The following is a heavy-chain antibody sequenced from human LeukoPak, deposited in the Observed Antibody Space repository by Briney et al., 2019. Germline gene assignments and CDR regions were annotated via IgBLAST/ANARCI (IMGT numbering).Heavy chain of an antibody. J-gene: IGHJ4*02. CDR3: AKESGKFDY. CDR1: GLPIADFA. CDR2: ISGDGVST. V-gene: IGHV3-43*02. Sequence: GGSLRLSCVASGLPIADFAMHWVRQAPGKGLEWVSLISGDGVSTFYADSVKGRFSISRDNSKTLHLEMNSLRTEDAAMYYCAKESGKFDYWGQGTLVAVSS.